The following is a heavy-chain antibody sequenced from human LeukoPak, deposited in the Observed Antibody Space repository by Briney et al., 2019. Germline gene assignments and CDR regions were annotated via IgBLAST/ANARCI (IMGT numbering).Heavy chain of an antibody. CDR2: IYYSGST. CDR3: ARRGGYNEVDY. J-gene: IGHJ4*02. Sequence: SETLSLTCTVSGGSISSSSYYWGWIRQPPGKGLEWIGSIYYSGSTYYNPSLESRVTISVDTSKNQFSLKLSSVTAADTAVYYCARRGGYNEVDYWGQGTLVTVSS. D-gene: IGHD5-24*01. V-gene: IGHV4-39*01. CDR1: GGSISSSSYY.